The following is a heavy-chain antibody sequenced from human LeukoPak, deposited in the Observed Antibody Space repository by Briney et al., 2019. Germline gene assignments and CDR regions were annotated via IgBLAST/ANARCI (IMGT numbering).Heavy chain of an antibody. CDR1: GFTFSSYA. CDR3: AKDQPRHIVVLALDY. V-gene: IGHV3-23*01. J-gene: IGHJ4*02. D-gene: IGHD2-21*01. Sequence: GGSLRLSCAASGFTFSSYAMSWVRQAPGKGLEWVSAISGSGGSTYYADSLKGRFTISRDNSKNTLYLQMNSLRAEDTAVYYCAKDQPRHIVVLALDYWGQGTLFTVSS. CDR2: ISGSGGST.